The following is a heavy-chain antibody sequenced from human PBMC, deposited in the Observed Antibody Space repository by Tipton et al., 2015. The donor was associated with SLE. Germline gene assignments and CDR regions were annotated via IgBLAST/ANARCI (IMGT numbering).Heavy chain of an antibody. CDR2: IWFDGTNE. CDR1: GFTLSPYG. D-gene: IGHD3-10*01. J-gene: IGHJ3*02. V-gene: IGHV3-33*01. Sequence: SLRLSCAASGFTLSPYGMHWVRQAPGKGLEWVAVIWFDGTNEYYADSVKGRSTISRDNSKDTVYLQMNSLRAEDTAVYYCARRNSESGAFDMWGQGTLVTVSS. CDR3: ARRNSESGAFDM.